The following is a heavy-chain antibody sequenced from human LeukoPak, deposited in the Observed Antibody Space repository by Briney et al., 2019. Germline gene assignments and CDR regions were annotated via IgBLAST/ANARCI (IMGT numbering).Heavy chain of an antibody. V-gene: IGHV4-4*02. CDR2: IYHSGST. J-gene: IGHJ4*02. CDR3: ARVGYYASGNYYNDRGAFDY. D-gene: IGHD3-10*01. Sequence: SETLSLTCAVSGGSISSSNWWSWVRQPPGKGLEWIGEIYHSGSTNYNPSLKSRVTISVDTSKNQFSLKLSSLTAADTAVYYCARVGYYASGNYYNDRGAFDYWGQGTLVIVSS. CDR1: GGSISSSNW.